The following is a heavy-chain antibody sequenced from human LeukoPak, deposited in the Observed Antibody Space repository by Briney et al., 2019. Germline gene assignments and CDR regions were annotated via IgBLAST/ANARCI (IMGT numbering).Heavy chain of an antibody. J-gene: IGHJ3*02. CDR3: AREYYYGSGGDAFDI. D-gene: IGHD3-10*01. Sequence: GASVKVSCKASGYTFTSYGISWVRQAPGQGLAWMGWISAYNGNTNYAQKLQGRVTMTTDTSTSTAYMELRSLRSDDTAVYYCAREYYYGSGGDAFDIWGQGTMVTVSS. CDR1: GYTFTSYG. CDR2: ISAYNGNT. V-gene: IGHV1-18*01.